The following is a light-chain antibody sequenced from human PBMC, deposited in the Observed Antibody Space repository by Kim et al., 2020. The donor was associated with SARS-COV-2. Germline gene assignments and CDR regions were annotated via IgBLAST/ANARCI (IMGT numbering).Light chain of an antibody. V-gene: IGKV3-11*01. J-gene: IGKJ4*01. CDR3: QHRRNWPLT. CDR1: QDVSSS. CDR2: EAS. Sequence: LSPGDRATLSCRASQDVSSSIAWYQQKPGQAPRLLVYEASNRATGIPARFSGIGSGTDFTLTISSLEPEDFAVYYCQHRRNWPLTFGGGTKVDIK.